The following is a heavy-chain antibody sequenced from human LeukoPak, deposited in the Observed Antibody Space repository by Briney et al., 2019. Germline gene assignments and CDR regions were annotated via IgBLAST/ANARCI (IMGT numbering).Heavy chain of an antibody. CDR1: GFTFSTYS. J-gene: IGHJ3*02. Sequence: GGSLRLSCAASGFTFSTYSMNWVRQAPGKGLEWVSYISSRSGTIHYADSVKGRFTISRDNAKNSMYLQMNSLRDEDTAVYYCARDYDITGRAFDIWGQGTMVTVSS. CDR3: ARDYDITGRAFDI. CDR2: ISSRSGTI. V-gene: IGHV3-48*02. D-gene: IGHD3-22*01.